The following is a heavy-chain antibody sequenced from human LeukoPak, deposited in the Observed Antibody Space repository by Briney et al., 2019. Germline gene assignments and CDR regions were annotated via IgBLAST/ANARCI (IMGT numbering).Heavy chain of an antibody. J-gene: IGHJ4*02. D-gene: IGHD3-10*01. CDR1: GFTFSSYA. V-gene: IGHV3-23*01. CDR3: AKHRNFGELSPFDS. Sequence: TGGSLRLSCAASGFTFSSYAMSWVRQAPGKGLEWVSAISGSGGSTYYADSVKGRFTVSRDNSKNTLYLQMNSLRTEDTAIYYCAKHRNFGELSPFDSWGQGTLVTVSS. CDR2: ISGSGGST.